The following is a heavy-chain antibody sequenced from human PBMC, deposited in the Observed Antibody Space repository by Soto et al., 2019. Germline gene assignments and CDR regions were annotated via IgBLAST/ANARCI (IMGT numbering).Heavy chain of an antibody. CDR3: AKASPMWYDCRNYFDY. Sequence: GGSLRLSCVASGITFSSYAMSWVRQAPGKGLEWVSAISGSGGSTYYADSVKGRFTISRDNSKNTLYLQMNSLRAEDTAVYYCAKASPMWYDCRNYFDYWGQGTLVTVS. D-gene: IGHD3-22*01. V-gene: IGHV3-23*01. CDR1: GITFSSYA. CDR2: ISGSGGST. J-gene: IGHJ4*02.